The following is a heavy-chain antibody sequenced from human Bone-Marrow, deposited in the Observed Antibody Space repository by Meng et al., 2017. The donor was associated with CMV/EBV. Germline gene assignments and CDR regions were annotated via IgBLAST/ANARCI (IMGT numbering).Heavy chain of an antibody. CDR2: IRYDGSNK. V-gene: IGHV3-30*02. CDR3: AKDLGAYTNSGWCNP. CDR1: GFTFNRYG. J-gene: IGHJ5*02. D-gene: IGHD4-11*01. Sequence: GESLKISCAASGFTFNRYGMHWVRQAPGKGLEWVAFIRYDGSNKDYGDSVKGRFTISRDNSKNTLYLQMNSLRTEDTAVYHCAKDLGAYTNSGWCNPWGQGTLVTVYS.